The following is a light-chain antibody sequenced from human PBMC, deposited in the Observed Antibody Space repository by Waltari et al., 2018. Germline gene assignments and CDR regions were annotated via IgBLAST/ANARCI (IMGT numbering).Light chain of an antibody. V-gene: IGKV2-30*02. Sequence: EVVLTQSPLSLPVTLGHRASISCRSSQSLVHSDGNTYLNWFHQRPGQSPRRLIYKVSNRDSGVPDRFSGSGSGSTFTLKISRVEAEDVGVYYCMQGTQWPPITFGQGTRLEIK. CDR3: MQGTQWPPIT. J-gene: IGKJ5*01. CDR2: KVS. CDR1: QSLVHSDGNTY.